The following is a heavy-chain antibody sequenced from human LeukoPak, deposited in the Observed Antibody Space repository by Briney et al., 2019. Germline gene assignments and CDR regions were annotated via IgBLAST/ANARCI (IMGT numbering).Heavy chain of an antibody. CDR2: IYYSGST. D-gene: IGHD3-22*01. CDR1: GGSISSGDYY. J-gene: IGHJ6*02. CDR3: ARERFFYYDSSGYYSDYYGMDV. V-gene: IGHV4-30-4*01. Sequence: SETLSLTCTVSGGSISSGDYYWSWIRQPPGKGLEWIGYIYYSGSTYYNPSLKSRVTMSVDTSKNQFSLKLSSVTAADTAVYYCARERFFYYDSSGYYSDYYGMDVWGQGTTVTVSS.